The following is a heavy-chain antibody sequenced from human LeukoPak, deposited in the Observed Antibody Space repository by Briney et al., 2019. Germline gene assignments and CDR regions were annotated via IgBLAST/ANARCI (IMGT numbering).Heavy chain of an antibody. V-gene: IGHV3-23*01. CDR2: ISGSGGST. J-gene: IGHJ4*02. CDR3: ARISYGSGSYQGDY. Sequence: PGGSLRLSCAASGFTFSSYAMSWVRQAPGKGLEWVSAISGSGGSTYYADSVKGRFTISRDNSKNTLYLQMNSLRDEDTAVYYCARISYGSGSYQGDYWGQGTLVTVSS. D-gene: IGHD3-10*01. CDR1: GFTFSSYA.